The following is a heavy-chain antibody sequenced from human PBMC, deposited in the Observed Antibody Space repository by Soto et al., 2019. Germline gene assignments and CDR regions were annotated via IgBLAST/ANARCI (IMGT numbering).Heavy chain of an antibody. CDR2: VSHSEGT. Sequence: KASETRWRTCTFCVCGSISVCYYWRWIRQPPGRGLECIGYVSHSEGTYYNPSLMSRLIISIDTSTNQFSLNLNSVTAADTAVYYCDRDDEYTHSFDYWGQGKLVXVPA. CDR1: VCGSISVCYY. D-gene: IGHD1-26*01. J-gene: IGHJ4*02. V-gene: IGHV4-30-4*01. CDR3: DRDDEYTHSFDY.